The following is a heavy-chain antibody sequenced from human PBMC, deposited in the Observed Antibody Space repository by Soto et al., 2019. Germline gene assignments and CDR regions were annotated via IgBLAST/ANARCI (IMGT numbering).Heavy chain of an antibody. CDR1: GYTFTNYG. Sequence: ASVKVSCKASGYTFTNYGISWVRQATGQGLEWMGWMNPNSGNTGYTQKFQGRVTMARNTSISTAYMELSSLRSEDTAVYYCARGLYYDSSGSDDAFDIWGQGTMVTVSS. V-gene: IGHV1-8*02. D-gene: IGHD3-22*01. CDR2: MNPNSGNT. CDR3: ARGLYYDSSGSDDAFDI. J-gene: IGHJ3*02.